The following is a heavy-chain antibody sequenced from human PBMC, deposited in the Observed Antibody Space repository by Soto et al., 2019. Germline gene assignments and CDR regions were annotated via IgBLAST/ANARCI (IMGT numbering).Heavy chain of an antibody. CDR2: IYHSGST. CDR3: ARDGGYCSGGSCYFWFDP. Sequence: SETLSLTCAVSGGSISSGGYSWSWIRQPPGRGLEWIGYIYHSGSTYYNPSLKSRVTISVDRSKNQFSLKLSSVTAADTAVYYCARDGGYCSGGSCYFWFDPWGQGTLVTVSS. D-gene: IGHD2-15*01. CDR1: GGSISSGGYS. V-gene: IGHV4-30-2*01. J-gene: IGHJ5*02.